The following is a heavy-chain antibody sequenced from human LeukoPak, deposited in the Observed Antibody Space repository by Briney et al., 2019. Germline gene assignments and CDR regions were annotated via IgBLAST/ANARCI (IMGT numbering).Heavy chain of an antibody. V-gene: IGHV5-10-1*01. Sequence: GESLKISGMGSGYSFTSYWISWVRQMPGKGLEWMGRIDPSDSYTNYSPSFQGHVTISADKSISTAYLQWSSLKASDTAMYYCARTSSPQLGYYGMDVWGKGTTVTVSS. CDR3: ARTSSPQLGYYGMDV. CDR2: IDPSDSYT. D-gene: IGHD6-13*01. J-gene: IGHJ6*04. CDR1: GYSFTSYW.